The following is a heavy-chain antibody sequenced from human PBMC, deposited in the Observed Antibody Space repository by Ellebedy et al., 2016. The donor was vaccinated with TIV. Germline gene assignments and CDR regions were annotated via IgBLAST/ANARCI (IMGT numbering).Heavy chain of an antibody. J-gene: IGHJ5*01. D-gene: IGHD3-10*01. CDR1: GFTFTNHW. CDR3: ARDPDAFGDQYFDL. V-gene: IGHV3-30*03. Sequence: GESLKISCAASGFTFTNHWMSWVRQAPGKGLEWVSLISYTGSDKYYADSVKGRFTISRDNSKNTLDLQMNNLRTEDTAVYYCARDPDAFGDQYFDLWGQGTLVIVSS. CDR2: ISYTGSDK.